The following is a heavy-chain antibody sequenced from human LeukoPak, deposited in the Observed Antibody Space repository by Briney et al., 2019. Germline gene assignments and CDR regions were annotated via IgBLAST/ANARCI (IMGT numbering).Heavy chain of an antibody. D-gene: IGHD5-24*01. Sequence: PGRSLRLSCAASGFTFSSQAMSWVRQAPGKGLEWVSGISGSGGTTYYADSVKGRFTISRDTPKNTLYLQMNSLRGEDTAVYYCASWRWLQLYYFDHWGQGTLVTVSS. CDR1: GFTFSSQA. V-gene: IGHV3-23*01. CDR3: ASWRWLQLYYFDH. CDR2: ISGSGGTT. J-gene: IGHJ4*02.